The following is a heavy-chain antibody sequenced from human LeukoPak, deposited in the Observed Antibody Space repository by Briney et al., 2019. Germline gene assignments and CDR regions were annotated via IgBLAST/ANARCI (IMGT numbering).Heavy chain of an antibody. CDR2: ISSSGSTI. Sequence: GGSLRLSCAASGFTFSDYYMSWIRQAPGKGLEWVSYISSSGSTIYYADSVKGRFTISRDNAKNSLYLQMNSLRAEDTAVYYCARVAARYNWNDVEPFDYWGQGTLVTVSS. D-gene: IGHD1-1*01. CDR3: ARVAARYNWNDVEPFDY. V-gene: IGHV3-11*01. CDR1: GFTFSDYY. J-gene: IGHJ4*02.